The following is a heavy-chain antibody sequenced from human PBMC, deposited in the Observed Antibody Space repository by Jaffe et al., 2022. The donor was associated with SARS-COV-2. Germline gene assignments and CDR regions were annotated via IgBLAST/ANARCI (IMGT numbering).Heavy chain of an antibody. CDR3: AKVRVRTTQQSSIFSSFDY. CDR2: ISSSGDST. CDR1: GFTFSSYA. Sequence: EVQLVESGGGLVQPGGSLRLSCAASGFTFSSYAMNWVRQAPGKGLEWVSLISSSGDSTYYADSVKGRFTISRDNSKNSLYLQMNSLRAEDTAVYYCAKVRVRTTQQSSIFSSFDYWGQGTLVTVSS. V-gene: IGHV3-23*04. D-gene: IGHD3-10*01. J-gene: IGHJ4*02.